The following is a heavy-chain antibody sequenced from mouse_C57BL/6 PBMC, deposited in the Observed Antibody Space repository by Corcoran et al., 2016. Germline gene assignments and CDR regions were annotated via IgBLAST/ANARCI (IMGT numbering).Heavy chain of an antibody. CDR1: GYTFTTYG. V-gene: IGHV9-3*01. CDR2: INTYSGVP. Sequence: QIQLVQSGPELKKPGETVKISCKASGYTFTTYGMSWVKQAPGKGLKWMGWINTYSGVPTYADDFKGRFAFSLETSASTAYLQINNLKNDDTATYFCARYGNPYYYAMDYWGQGTSVTVSS. J-gene: IGHJ4*01. CDR3: ARYGNPYYYAMDY. D-gene: IGHD2-1*01.